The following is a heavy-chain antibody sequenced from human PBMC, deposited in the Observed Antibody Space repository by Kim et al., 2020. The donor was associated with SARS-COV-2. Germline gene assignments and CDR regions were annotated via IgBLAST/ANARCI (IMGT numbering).Heavy chain of an antibody. J-gene: IGHJ2*01. V-gene: IGHV4-34*13. Sequence: YNPPLKGRVTIAVDTAKNQFSLKLSSVTAADTAVYYCARQDGSGSYYFDLWGRGTLVTVSS. CDR3: ARQDGSGSYYFDL. D-gene: IGHD3-10*01.